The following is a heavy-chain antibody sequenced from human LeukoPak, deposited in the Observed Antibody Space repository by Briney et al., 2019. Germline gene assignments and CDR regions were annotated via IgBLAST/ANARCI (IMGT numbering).Heavy chain of an antibody. D-gene: IGHD3-22*01. CDR2: INHSGST. CDR3: ARGRDNSGYYMYYFDY. V-gene: IGHV4-34*01. J-gene: IGHJ4*02. CDR1: GGSFSGYY. Sequence: SGTLSLTCAVYGGSFSGYYWSWIRQPPGKGLEWIGEINHSGSTNYNPSLKSRVTISVDTSKNQFSLKLSSVTAADTAVYYCARGRDNSGYYMYYFDYWGQGTLVTVSS.